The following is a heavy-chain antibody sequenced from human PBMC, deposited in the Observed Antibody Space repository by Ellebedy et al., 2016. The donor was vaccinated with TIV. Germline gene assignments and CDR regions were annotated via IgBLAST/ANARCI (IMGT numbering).Heavy chain of an antibody. V-gene: IGHV3-23*01. CDR2: MHGSGRGI. CDR3: ADDPWGVGPAFDI. Sequence: GESLKISCAASGFTFSAFAMGWVRQTPGKGLEWVSGMHGSGRGISYSESVKGRFTISRDNSKNTLYLRMDSLRVEDTAIYYCADDPWGVGPAFDIWGQGTMVTVSS. CDR1: GFTFSAFA. D-gene: IGHD1-26*01. J-gene: IGHJ3*02.